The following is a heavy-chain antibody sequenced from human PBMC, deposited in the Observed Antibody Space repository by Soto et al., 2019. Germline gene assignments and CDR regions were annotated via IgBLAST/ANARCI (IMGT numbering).Heavy chain of an antibody. CDR3: ARVVFPYSSLFDP. J-gene: IGHJ5*02. V-gene: IGHV1-3*01. CDR2: INAGNGNT. D-gene: IGHD2-21*01. Sequence: ASVKVSCKASGYTFTSYAMHWVRQAPGQRLEWMGWINAGNGNTKYSQKFQGRVTITRDTSASTAYMELSSLRSEDTAVYYCARVVFPYSSLFDPWGQGTLVIVSS. CDR1: GYTFTSYA.